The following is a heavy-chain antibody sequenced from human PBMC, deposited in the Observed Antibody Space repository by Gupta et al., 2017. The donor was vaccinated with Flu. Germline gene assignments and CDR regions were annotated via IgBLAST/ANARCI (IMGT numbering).Heavy chain of an antibody. V-gene: IGHV2-5*02. CDR1: G. Sequence: GVGWIRQPPGKALEWLALIYWDDDKRYSPSLKSRLTITKDTSKNQVVLTMTNMDPVDTATYYCAHRRVAAAAPPPYFYYGMDVWGQGTTVTVSS. D-gene: IGHD6-13*01. CDR2: IYWDDDK. CDR3: AHRRVAAAAPPPYFYYGMDV. J-gene: IGHJ6*02.